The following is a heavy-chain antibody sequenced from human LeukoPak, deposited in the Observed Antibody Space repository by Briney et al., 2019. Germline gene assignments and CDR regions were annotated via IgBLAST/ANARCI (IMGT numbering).Heavy chain of an antibody. CDR2: IYHSGST. J-gene: IGHJ5*02. CDR1: GYSISSGDY. Sequence: SETLSLTCAVSGYSISSGDYWGWIRQSPGKGLEWIGSIYHSGSTYYNPSLKSRVTISVDTSKNQFSLKLSSVTAADTAVYYCARGGRMTMKILRRLDPWGQGTLVTVSS. CDR3: ARGGRMTMKILRRLDP. V-gene: IGHV4-38-2*01. D-gene: IGHD2-15*01.